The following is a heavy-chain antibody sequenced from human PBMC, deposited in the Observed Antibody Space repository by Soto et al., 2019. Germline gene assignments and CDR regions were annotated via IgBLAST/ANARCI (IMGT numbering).Heavy chain of an antibody. CDR3: AREKVGTTFFDN. CDR1: GFAISRGYY. D-gene: IGHD1-1*01. V-gene: IGHV4-38-2*02. CDR2: IYPSVSS. J-gene: IGHJ4*02. Sequence: LTCSVSGFAISRGYYWSWVRQPPGKGLEWIGSIYPSVSSYHNPSLATRLRLSIDTSKNQFTLNLTSVTAADTALYFCAREKVGTTFFDNWGQGIQVTVSS.